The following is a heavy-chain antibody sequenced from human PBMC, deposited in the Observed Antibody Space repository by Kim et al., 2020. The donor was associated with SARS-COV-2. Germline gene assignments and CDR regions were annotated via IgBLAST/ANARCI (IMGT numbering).Heavy chain of an antibody. CDR1: GYTFTSYD. D-gene: IGHD3-16*01. CDR2: MNPNSGNT. J-gene: IGHJ4*02. CDR3: ARGWGSD. Sequence: ASVKVSCKASGYTFTSYDISWVRQATGQGLEWMGWMNPNSGNTGYEQKFQGRVTLTRDTSISTAYMELSSLRSEDTAVYYCARGWGSDWGQGNLVTGSS. V-gene: IGHV1-8*01.